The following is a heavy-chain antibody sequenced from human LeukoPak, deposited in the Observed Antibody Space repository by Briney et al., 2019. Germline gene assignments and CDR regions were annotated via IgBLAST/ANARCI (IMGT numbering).Heavy chain of an antibody. CDR2: IIPILGIA. D-gene: IGHD6-13*01. CDR1: GGTFSSYA. V-gene: IGHV1-69*04. CDR3: AVDRIAAAGLPLDY. J-gene: IGHJ4*02. Sequence: ASVKVSCKASGGTFSSYAISWVRQAPGQGLEWMGRIIPILGIANYAQKFQGRVTITADKSTSTAYMELSSLRSKDTAVYYCAVDRIAAAGLPLDYWGQGTLVTVSS.